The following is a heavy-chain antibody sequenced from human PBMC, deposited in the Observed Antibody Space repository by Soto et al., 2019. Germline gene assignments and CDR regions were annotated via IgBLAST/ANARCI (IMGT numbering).Heavy chain of an antibody. D-gene: IGHD3-10*01. V-gene: IGHV1-2*02. CDR2: INPNSGGT. Sequence: QVQLVQSGAEVKKPGASVKVSCRASGYTFTGYYMYWVRQAPGQGLEWMGWINPNSGGTNYAQKFQGRVTMTRDTSISTDYMELSRLRSDDTAVYYCARDYYGSGSYLPFDYWGQGTLVTVSS. CDR1: GYTFTGYY. J-gene: IGHJ4*02. CDR3: ARDYYGSGSYLPFDY.